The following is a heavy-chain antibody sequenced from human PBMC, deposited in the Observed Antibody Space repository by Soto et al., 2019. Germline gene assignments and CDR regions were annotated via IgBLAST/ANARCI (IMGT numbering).Heavy chain of an antibody. Sequence: GASVKVSCKASGYTFTSYAMHWVRQAPGQRLEWMGWINAGNGNTKYSQKFQGRVTITRDTSASTAYMELSSLRSDDTAVYHCARGVVAAMDYYYYYGMDVWGQGTTVTVSS. CDR1: GYTFTSYA. D-gene: IGHD2-21*02. CDR3: ARGVVAAMDYYYYYGMDV. CDR2: INAGNGNT. V-gene: IGHV1-3*01. J-gene: IGHJ6*02.